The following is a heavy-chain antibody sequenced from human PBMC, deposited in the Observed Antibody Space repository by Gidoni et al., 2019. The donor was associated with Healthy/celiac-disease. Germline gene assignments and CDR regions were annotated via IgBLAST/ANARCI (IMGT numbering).Heavy chain of an antibody. V-gene: IGHV3-23*01. CDR1: GFTFSSYA. CDR3: AKDPAPHYYGSGSPAFDI. D-gene: IGHD3-10*01. Sequence: EVQLLESGGGLVQPGGSLRLSCAASGFTFSSYAMSWVRQAPGKGLEWVSAIGGSGGSTYYADSVKGRFTISRDNSKNTLYLQMNSLRAEDTAVYYCAKDPAPHYYGSGSPAFDIWGQGTMVTVSS. J-gene: IGHJ3*02. CDR2: IGGSGGST.